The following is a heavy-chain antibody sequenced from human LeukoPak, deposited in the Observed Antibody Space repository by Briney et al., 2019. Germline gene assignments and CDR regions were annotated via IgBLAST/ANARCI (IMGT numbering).Heavy chain of an antibody. CDR3: ARDASYSSGWYPAYYYYYGMDV. Sequence: GGSLRLSCAASGFTFTSYSMNWVRQAPGKGLEWVSRINSDGSSTSYADSVKGRFTISRDNAKNTLYLQMNSLRAEDTAVYYCARDASYSSGWYPAYYYYYGMDVWGQGTTVTVSS. D-gene: IGHD6-19*01. J-gene: IGHJ6*02. CDR2: INSDGSST. V-gene: IGHV3-74*01. CDR1: GFTFTSYS.